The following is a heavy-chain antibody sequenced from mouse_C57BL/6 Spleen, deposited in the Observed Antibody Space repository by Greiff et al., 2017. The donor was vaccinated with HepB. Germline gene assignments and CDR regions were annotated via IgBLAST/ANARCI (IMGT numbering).Heavy chain of an antibody. Sequence: QVQLQQSGPELVKPGASVKISCKASGYAFSSSWMNWVKQRPGKGLEWIGRIYPGDGDTNYNGKFKGKATLTADKSSSTAYMQLSSLTSEDSAVYFCARAQATNAMDYWGQGTSVTVSS. V-gene: IGHV1-82*01. CDR1: GYAFSSSW. D-gene: IGHD3-2*02. CDR3: ARAQATNAMDY. J-gene: IGHJ4*01. CDR2: IYPGDGDT.